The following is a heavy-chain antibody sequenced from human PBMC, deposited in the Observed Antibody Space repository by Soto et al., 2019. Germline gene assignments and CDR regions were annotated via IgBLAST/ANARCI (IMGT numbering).Heavy chain of an antibody. Sequence: GASVKVSCKASGYTFTSYYMHWVRQAPGQGLEWMGIINPSGGSTSYVQKFQGRVTMTRDTSTSTVYMELSSLRSEDTAVYYCARSWYSSSWYDTYYYYYGMDVWGQGTTVTVSS. CDR1: GYTFTSYY. J-gene: IGHJ6*02. CDR2: INPSGGST. D-gene: IGHD6-13*01. V-gene: IGHV1-46*03. CDR3: ARSWYSSSWYDTYYYYYGMDV.